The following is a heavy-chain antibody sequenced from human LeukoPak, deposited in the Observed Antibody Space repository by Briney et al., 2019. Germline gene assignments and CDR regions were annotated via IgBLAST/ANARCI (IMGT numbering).Heavy chain of an antibody. V-gene: IGHV4-38-2*01. CDR3: ARSLYFYDSSGSSFPGH. CDR2: IFHSGSS. D-gene: IGHD3-22*01. J-gene: IGHJ4*02. CDR1: GYSISNGYY. Sequence: SETLSLTCVVSGYSISNGYYWEWIRQSPGMGLEWIGNIFHSGSSYYNPSLRSRVTISVDTPKNQFSLNVTSVTAADTAVYYCARSLYFYDSSGSSFPGHWGQGTLVTVSS.